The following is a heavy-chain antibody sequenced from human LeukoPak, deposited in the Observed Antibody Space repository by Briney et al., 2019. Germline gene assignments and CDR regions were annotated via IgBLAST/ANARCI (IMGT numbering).Heavy chain of an antibody. Sequence: PSQTLSLTCTVSGGSISSGGYYWSWIRQAPGKGLEWISYISSRSTTTYYADSVKDRFTISRDNAKNSLYLQMHSLRVEDTAVYYCARDRSFYSTTGTCFDYWGRGTLVTVSS. CDR1: GGSISSGGYY. CDR2: ISSRSTTT. J-gene: IGHJ4*02. CDR3: ARDRSFYSTTGTCFDY. V-gene: IGHV3-11*04. D-gene: IGHD4-17*01.